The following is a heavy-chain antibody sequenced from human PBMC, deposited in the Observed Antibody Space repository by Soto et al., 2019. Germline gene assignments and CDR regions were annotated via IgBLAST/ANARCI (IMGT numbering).Heavy chain of an antibody. CDR3: ARMIPITMVRGVIISLGYYYRMDV. D-gene: IGHD3-10*01. CDR2: ISAYNGNT. J-gene: IGHJ6*02. V-gene: IGHV1-18*01. Sequence: ASVKVSCKASGYPFTSYGISWVRQAPGQGLEWMGWISAYNGNTNYAQKLQGRATMTTDTSTSTAYMELRSLRSHDTAVSYCARMIPITMVRGVIISLGYYYRMDVWGQGTTGTVSS. CDR1: GYPFTSYG.